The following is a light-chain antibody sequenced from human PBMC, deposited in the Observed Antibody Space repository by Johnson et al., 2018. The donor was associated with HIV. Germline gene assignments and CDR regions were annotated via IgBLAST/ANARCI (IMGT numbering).Light chain of an antibody. CDR3: GTWDSSLSAGV. CDR2: ENN. J-gene: IGLJ1*01. V-gene: IGLV1-51*02. CDR1: SSTIGNND. Sequence: SVLTQPPSVSAAPGQKVTISCSGSSSTIGNNDVSWYQQLPGTAPKLLIYENNKRPSGIPDRFSGSKSGTSATLGITGLQTGDEAGYYCGTWDSSLSAGVFGTGTKVTVL.